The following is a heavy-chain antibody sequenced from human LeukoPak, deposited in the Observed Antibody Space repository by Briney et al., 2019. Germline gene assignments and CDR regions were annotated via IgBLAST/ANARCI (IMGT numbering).Heavy chain of an antibody. CDR3: ARESQYCSGGSCYYNWFDP. V-gene: IGHV1-2*02. D-gene: IGHD2-15*01. CDR2: INPNSGGT. CDR1: GYTFTGYY. Sequence: ASVKVSCKASGYTFTGYYMHWVRQAPGQGLEWMGWINPNSGGTSYAQKFQGRVTMTRDTSISTAYMELSRLRSDDTAVYYCARESQYCSGGSCYYNWFDPWGQGTLVTVSS. J-gene: IGHJ5*02.